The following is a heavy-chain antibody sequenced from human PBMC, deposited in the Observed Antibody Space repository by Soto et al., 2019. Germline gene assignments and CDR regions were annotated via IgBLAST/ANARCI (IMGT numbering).Heavy chain of an antibody. V-gene: IGHV1-69*12. J-gene: IGHJ5*02. Sequence: QVQLVQSGAEVKKPGSSVNVSCKTSGGTFGNTAVTWVRQAPGQGLEWMGGIVPMFGTANYAQKFQGRVTITADESTNTASMERRSLRSDDTAVYYGARDGDPGYTFWSGPLGGGRFDPWGQGTLVTVSS. CDR3: ARDGDPGYTFWSGPLGGGRFDP. D-gene: IGHD3-3*01. CDR1: GGTFGNTA. CDR2: IVPMFGTA.